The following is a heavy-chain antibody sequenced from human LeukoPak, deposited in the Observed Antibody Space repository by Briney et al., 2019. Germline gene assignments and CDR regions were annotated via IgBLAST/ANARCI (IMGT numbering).Heavy chain of an antibody. V-gene: IGHV3-48*03. J-gene: IGHJ6*02. D-gene: IGHD2-2*01. CDR1: GFTFSGYE. CDR3: ARDPRGYCSSTSCYYGMDV. CDR2: ISPSGTTI. Sequence: PGGSLRLSCVASGFTFSGYEMNWVRQAPGKGLEWVSYISPSGTTIYYADSVKGRFTISRDNAKNSLYLQMNSLRAEDTAVYYCARDPRGYCSSTSCYYGMDVWGQGTTVTVPS.